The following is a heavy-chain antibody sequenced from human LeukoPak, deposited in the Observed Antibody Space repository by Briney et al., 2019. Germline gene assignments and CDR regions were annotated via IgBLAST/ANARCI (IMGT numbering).Heavy chain of an antibody. Sequence: SETLSLTCTVSGGSISSSNKYCGWIRQSPGKGLEWIGNFFCSGSTYYNPSLKSRVTISVDRSKNQFSLKLSSVTAADTAMYYCASGEGYCSSTSCYSPFDYWGQGTLVTVSS. D-gene: IGHD2-2*01. J-gene: IGHJ4*02. V-gene: IGHV4-39*07. CDR3: ASGEGYCSSTSCYSPFDY. CDR2: FFCSGST. CDR1: GGSISSSNKY.